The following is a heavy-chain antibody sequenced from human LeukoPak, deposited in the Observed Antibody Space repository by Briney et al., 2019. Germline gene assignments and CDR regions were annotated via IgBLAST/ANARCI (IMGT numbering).Heavy chain of an antibody. CDR2: ISSSGSTI. D-gene: IGHD3-10*01. J-gene: IGHJ5*02. CDR1: GFTFSSYE. V-gene: IGHV3-48*03. CDR3: ARAGRVGYYYGSGTFSWFDP. Sequence: GGSLRLSCAASGFTFSSYEMNWVRQAPGKGLEWVSDISSSGSTIYYADSVKGRFTISRDNAKNSLYLQMNSLRAEDTAVYYCARAGRVGYYYGSGTFSWFDPWGQGTLVTVSS.